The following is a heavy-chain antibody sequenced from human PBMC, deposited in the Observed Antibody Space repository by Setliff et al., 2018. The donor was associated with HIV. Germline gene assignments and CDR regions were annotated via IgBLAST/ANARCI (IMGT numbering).Heavy chain of an antibody. CDR3: AGLSDFLDY. CDR2: INHRGTA. CDR1: GGSLSSSY. J-gene: IGHJ4*02. Sequence: PSETLSLTCAVYGGSLSSSYWTWIRQAPGKGLEWIGEINHRGTANYNPSLKSRVTMSLDRSKRQFSLKLTSLTAADTAVYYCAGLSDFLDYWGLGNLVTVSS. V-gene: IGHV4-34*01. D-gene: IGHD2-21*01.